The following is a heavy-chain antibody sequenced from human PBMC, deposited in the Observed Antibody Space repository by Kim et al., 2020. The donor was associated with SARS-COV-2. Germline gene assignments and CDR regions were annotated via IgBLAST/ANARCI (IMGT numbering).Heavy chain of an antibody. D-gene: IGHD2-2*01. CDR2: ISYDGSNK. CDR3: PKDQLLWPFDY. CDR1: GFTFSSYG. V-gene: IGHV3-30*18. Sequence: GGSLRLSCAASGFTFSSYGMHWVRQAPGKGLEWVAVISYDGSNKYYADSVKGRFTISRDNSKNTLYLQMNSLRAEDTAVYYCPKDQLLWPFDYWGQGTLVTVSS. J-gene: IGHJ4*02.